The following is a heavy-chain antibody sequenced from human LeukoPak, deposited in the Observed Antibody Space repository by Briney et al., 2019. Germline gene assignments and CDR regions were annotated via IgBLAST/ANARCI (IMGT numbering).Heavy chain of an antibody. D-gene: IGHD5-24*01. CDR1: GFTFSTYS. V-gene: IGHV3-48*01. Sequence: GGSLRLSCAASGFTFSTYSMNWVRQAPGKGLEWVPYISSLGSTIYYADSVKGRFTIFRDNAKNSLYLQMDGLRAEDTAVYYCARGEQEMATMSIDYWGQGTLVTVSS. CDR3: ARGEQEMATMSIDY. J-gene: IGHJ4*02. CDR2: ISSLGSTI.